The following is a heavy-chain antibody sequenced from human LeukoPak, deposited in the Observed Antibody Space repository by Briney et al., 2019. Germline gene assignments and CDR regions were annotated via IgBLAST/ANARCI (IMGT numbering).Heavy chain of an antibody. CDR3: AREAVEGFDF. J-gene: IGHJ4*02. V-gene: IGHV4-59*01. CDR1: GGSISSYY. Sequence: SETLSLTCTVSGGSISSYYWSWIRQPPGKGLEWIGYIYYSGSTNYNPSLKSRVTISVDTSKNQFSLRLSSVTAADTAVYYRAREAVEGFDFWGQGTRVTVSS. CDR2: IYYSGST.